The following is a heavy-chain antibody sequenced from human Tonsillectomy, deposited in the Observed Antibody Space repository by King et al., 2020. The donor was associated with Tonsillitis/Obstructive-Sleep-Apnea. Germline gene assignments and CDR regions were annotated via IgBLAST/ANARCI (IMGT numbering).Heavy chain of an antibody. CDR2: ISYDGSKK. D-gene: IGHD2-2*02. J-gene: IGHJ4*02. V-gene: IGHV3-30*04. CDR1: GFTFSRFA. CDR3: ARDLPIVVIPAAIKGGFDY. Sequence: QLVQSGGGVVQPGRSLRLSCAASGFTFSRFAMHWVRQAPGKGLEWVTVISYDGSKKYYADSVKGRFTISRDNSKNTLYLQMNSLRAEDTAVYYCARDLPIVVIPAAIKGGFDYWGQGTLVTVSS.